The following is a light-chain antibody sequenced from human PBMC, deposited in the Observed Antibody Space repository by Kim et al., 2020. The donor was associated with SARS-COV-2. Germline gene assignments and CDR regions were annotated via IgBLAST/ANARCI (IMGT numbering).Light chain of an antibody. J-gene: IGKJ5*01. CDR1: EGVRKY. CDR3: QQYDILPMT. CDR2: DAS. V-gene: IGKV1-33*01. Sequence: DIQMTQSPSSLSPSVADRVTITCQASEGVRKYVTWYQEKPGKAPKLLIYDASILETGAPSRFSGSGSGTDFTFTISSLQPEDIATYYCQQYDILPMTFGQGTRLDIK.